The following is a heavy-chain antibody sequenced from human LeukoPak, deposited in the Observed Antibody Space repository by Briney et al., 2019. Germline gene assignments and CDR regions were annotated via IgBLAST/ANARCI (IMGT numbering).Heavy chain of an antibody. Sequence: GGSLRLSCAASGFTFSSYGMHWVRQAPGKGLEWVAVIWYDGSNKYYADSVKGRFTISRDNSKNTLYLQMNSLRAEDTAVYYCARDRYSYGFEPLGYWGQGTLVTVSS. CDR2: IWYDGSNK. J-gene: IGHJ4*02. CDR3: ARDRYSYGFEPLGY. CDR1: GFTFSSYG. V-gene: IGHV3-33*01. D-gene: IGHD5-18*01.